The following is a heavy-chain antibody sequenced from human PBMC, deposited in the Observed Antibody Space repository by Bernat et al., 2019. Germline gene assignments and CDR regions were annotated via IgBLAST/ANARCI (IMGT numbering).Heavy chain of an antibody. Sequence: EVQLVESGGGLVQSGGSLRLSCAASGFTFSIHSMNWVRQAPGKGPEWVSYISRSTSTIHYADSVKGRFTISRDNAKNSLFLQMNSLRDEDTAVYYCARGRLAYEAYSTNYYYWGQGTLVTVSS. CDR1: GFTFSIHS. D-gene: IGHD2-2*01. J-gene: IGHJ4*02. CDR3: ARGRLAYEAYSTNYYY. CDR2: ISRSTSTI. V-gene: IGHV3-48*02.